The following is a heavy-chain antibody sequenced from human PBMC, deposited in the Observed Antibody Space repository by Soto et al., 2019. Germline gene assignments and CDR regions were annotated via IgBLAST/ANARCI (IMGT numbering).Heavy chain of an antibody. D-gene: IGHD1-1*01. CDR3: ARAKLEQTLADY. CDR1: GYTFTGYY. CDR2: INPNSGGT. J-gene: IGHJ4*02. V-gene: IGHV1-2*02. Sequence: ASVKVSCKASGYTFTGYYVHWVRQAPGQGLEWMGWINPNSGGTNYAQKFQGRVTMTRDTSISTAYMELSRLRSDDTAVYYCARAKLEQTLADYWGQGNRVTVSS.